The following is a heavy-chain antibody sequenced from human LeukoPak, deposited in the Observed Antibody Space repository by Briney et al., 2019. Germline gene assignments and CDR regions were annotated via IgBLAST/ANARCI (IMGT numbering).Heavy chain of an antibody. V-gene: IGHV1-69*05. CDR1: GGTFSSYA. D-gene: IGHD3-16*02. CDR3: ARFRGSLTEHDI. Sequence: ASVKVSCKASGGTFSSYAISWVRQAPGQGLEWMGGIIPIFGTANYAQKFQGRVTITTDESTSTAYMELSSLRSEDTAVYYCARFRGSLTEHDIWGQGTMVTVSS. CDR2: IIPIFGTA. J-gene: IGHJ3*02.